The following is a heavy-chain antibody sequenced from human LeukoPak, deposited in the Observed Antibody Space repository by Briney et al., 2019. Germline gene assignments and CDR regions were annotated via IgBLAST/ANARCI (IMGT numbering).Heavy chain of an antibody. J-gene: IGHJ4*02. Sequence: GGSIXXYYWXWXXXPPGKGLEWIGYVYYSGSTEYNPSLKSRVTISVDTSKIQFSLKLNSMTAADTAVYYCARGRDFWSGYSFDYWGQGALVTVSS. D-gene: IGHD3-3*01. CDR3: ARGRDFWSGYSFDY. CDR1: GGSIXXYY. V-gene: IGHV4-59*01. CDR2: VYYSGST.